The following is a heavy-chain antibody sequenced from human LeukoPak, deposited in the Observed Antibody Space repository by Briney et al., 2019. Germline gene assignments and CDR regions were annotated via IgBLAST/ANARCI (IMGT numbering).Heavy chain of an antibody. Sequence: GGSLRLSCAASGFTVSSNYMSWVRQAPGKGLEWVSVIYSGGSTYYADSVKGRFTISRDNSKNTLYLQMNSLRAEDTAVYYCAKHSPSCSRTSCEVGYWGQGTLVTVSS. CDR2: IYSGGST. J-gene: IGHJ4*02. V-gene: IGHV3-53*01. CDR1: GFTVSSNY. D-gene: IGHD2-2*01. CDR3: AKHSPSCSRTSCEVGY.